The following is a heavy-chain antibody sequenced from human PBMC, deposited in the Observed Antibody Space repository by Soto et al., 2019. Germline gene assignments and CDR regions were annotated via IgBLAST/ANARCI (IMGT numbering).Heavy chain of an antibody. CDR1: GGSFTGYY. CDR2: INHRGST. J-gene: IGHJ4*02. D-gene: IGHD3-3*01. V-gene: IGHV4-34*01. CDR3: ATSYFDFWSGYYRGYYFDY. Sequence: QVHLQQWGAGLLKPSETLSLTCAVYGGSFTGYYWSWIRQPPGKGLEWIGGINHRGSTNYNPSLRSRVTISVDTSKNQFSLKLNSVTAADTAVYYCATSYFDFWSGYYRGYYFDYWGQGTLVTVFS.